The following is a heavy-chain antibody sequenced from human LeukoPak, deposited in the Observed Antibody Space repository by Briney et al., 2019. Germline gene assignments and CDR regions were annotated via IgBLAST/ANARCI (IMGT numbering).Heavy chain of an antibody. CDR3: AYLGLSSDWNDVPGPQIDH. J-gene: IGHJ4*02. Sequence: GGSLRLSCSASAFTFTNYAMNWVRQAPGKGLEWVSTISGSGSVTFYADSVKGRFTISRDDSNTVYLQMSRLRVDDTAVYYCAYLGLSSDWNDVPGPQIDHWGQGALVSVST. CDR1: AFTFTNYA. D-gene: IGHD1-1*01. CDR2: ISGSGSVT. V-gene: IGHV3-23*01.